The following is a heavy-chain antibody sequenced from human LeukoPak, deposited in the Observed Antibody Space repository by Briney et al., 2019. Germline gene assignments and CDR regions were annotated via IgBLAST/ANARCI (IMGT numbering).Heavy chain of an antibody. CDR2: INGDGSST. Sequence: PGGSLRLSCAASGITFSGHWMHWVRQTPGKGLVWVSRINGDGSSTAYADSVKGRFTISRDNAKSTVYLQMNSLRVDDTAVYYCAREELEPSTHPFDPWGQGTLVTVSS. D-gene: IGHD1-7*01. V-gene: IGHV3-74*03. J-gene: IGHJ5*02. CDR3: AREELEPSTHPFDP. CDR1: GITFSGHW.